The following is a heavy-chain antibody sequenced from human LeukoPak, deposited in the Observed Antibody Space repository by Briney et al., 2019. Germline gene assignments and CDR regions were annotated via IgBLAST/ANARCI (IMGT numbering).Heavy chain of an antibody. CDR1: GGSISSYY. CDR2: IYTSGST. CDR3: ARSQAYSGDY. J-gene: IGHJ4*02. V-gene: IGHV4-4*07. D-gene: IGHD1-26*01. Sequence: PSETLSLTCTVSGGSISSYYWSWVRQPPGKGLEWIGRIYTSGSTNYNPSLKSRVTMSVDTSKNQFSLKLTSVTAADTAVYYCARSQAYSGDYWGQGTLVTVSS.